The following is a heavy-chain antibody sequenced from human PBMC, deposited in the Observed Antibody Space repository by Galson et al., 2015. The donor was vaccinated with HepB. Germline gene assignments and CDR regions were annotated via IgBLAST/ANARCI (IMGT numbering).Heavy chain of an antibody. V-gene: IGHV1-18*01. CDR1: GYTFTSYG. D-gene: IGHD2-2*01. Sequence: SVKVSCKASGYTFTSYGISWVRQAPGQGLEWMGWISAYNGNTNYAQKLQGRVTMTTDTSTSTAYMELRSLRSDDTAVYYCYRLDCSSTSCLTDAFDIWGQGTMVTVSS. CDR3: YRLDCSSTSCLTDAFDI. J-gene: IGHJ3*02. CDR2: ISAYNGNT.